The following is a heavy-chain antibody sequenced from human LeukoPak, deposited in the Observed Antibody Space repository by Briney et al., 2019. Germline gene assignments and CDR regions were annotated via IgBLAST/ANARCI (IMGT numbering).Heavy chain of an antibody. D-gene: IGHD3-10*01. CDR2: IYYSGST. CDR3: ARGITDMVRGVIIPYFDY. V-gene: IGHV4-30-4*07. Sequence: SQTLSLTCAVSGGSIRSGGYSWSWIRQPPGKGLEWIGYIYYSGSTYYNPSLKSRVTISVDTSKNQFSLKLSSVTAADTAVYYCARGITDMVRGVIIPYFDYWGQGTLVTVSS. CDR1: GGSIRSGGYS. J-gene: IGHJ4*02.